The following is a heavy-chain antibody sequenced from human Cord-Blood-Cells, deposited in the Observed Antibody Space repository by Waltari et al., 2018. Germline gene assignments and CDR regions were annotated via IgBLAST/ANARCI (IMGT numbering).Heavy chain of an antibody. CDR1: GFTFDDYA. V-gene: IGHV3-9*01. CDR2: ISWNSGSI. CDR3: AKAGYSSGRAANYGMDV. D-gene: IGHD6-19*01. J-gene: IGHJ6*02. Sequence: EVQLVESGGGLVQPGRSLRLSCAASGFTFDDYAMHWVRQAPGKGLDWVSGISWNSGSIGYADSVKGRFTISRDNAKNSLYLQMNSLRAEDTALYYCAKAGYSSGRAANYGMDVWGQGTTVTVSS.